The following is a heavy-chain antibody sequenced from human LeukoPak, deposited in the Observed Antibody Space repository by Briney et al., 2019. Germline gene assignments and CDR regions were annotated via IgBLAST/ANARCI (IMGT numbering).Heavy chain of an antibody. CDR3: AKPGANWGSSPYYFDY. Sequence: SETLSLTCTVSGGSISSYYWSWIRQPAGKGLEWIGRIYTSGSTNYNPSLKSRVTMSVDTSKNQFSLKLSSATAADTAVYYCAKPGANWGSSPYYFDYWGQGTLVTVSS. D-gene: IGHD7-27*01. V-gene: IGHV4-4*07. J-gene: IGHJ4*02. CDR1: GGSISSYY. CDR2: IYTSGST.